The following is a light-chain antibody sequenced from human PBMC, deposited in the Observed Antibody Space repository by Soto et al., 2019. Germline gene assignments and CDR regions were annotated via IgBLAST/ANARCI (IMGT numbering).Light chain of an antibody. V-gene: IGKV3-11*01. Sequence: EIVLTQSPSTLSLSPGERATLSCRASQSVSSYLAWYQQKPGQAPMLLIYDASNRATGIPARFSGSGSGTDFTLTLTSLEPEDFVVYYCQQRRNWPPLTFGGGTKVEIK. CDR1: QSVSSY. CDR2: DAS. CDR3: QQRRNWPPLT. J-gene: IGKJ4*01.